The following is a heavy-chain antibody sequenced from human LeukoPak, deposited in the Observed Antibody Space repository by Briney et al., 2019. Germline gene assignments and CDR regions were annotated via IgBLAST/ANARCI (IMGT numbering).Heavy chain of an antibody. J-gene: IGHJ4*02. CDR1: GISLRSYS. Sequence: GGSLRLFCVASGISLRSYSVHWVRQAPGKGLEWVALTSHDESNKKYADSVRGRCTISRDNSRDTVFLQLSNLRHEDTAVYYCAKGDAAGAYRTDFWGPGTRVTVSS. CDR2: TSHDESNK. CDR3: AKGDAAGAYRTDF. V-gene: IGHV3-30-3*01. D-gene: IGHD6-13*01.